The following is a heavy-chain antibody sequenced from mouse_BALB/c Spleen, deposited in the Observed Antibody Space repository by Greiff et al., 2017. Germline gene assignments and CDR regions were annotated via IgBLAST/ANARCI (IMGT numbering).Heavy chain of an antibody. D-gene: IGHD2-3*01. J-gene: IGHJ2*01. CDR3: ASLFYDGYYVNY. CDR1: GYTFTSYW. CDR2: INPSTGYT. Sequence: QVQLQQSGAELAKPGASVKMSCKASGYTFTSYWMHWVKQRPGQGLEWIGYINPSTGYTEYNQKFKDKATLTADKSSSTAYMQLSSLTSEDSAVYYCASLFYDGYYVNYWGQGTTLTVSS. V-gene: IGHV1-7*01.